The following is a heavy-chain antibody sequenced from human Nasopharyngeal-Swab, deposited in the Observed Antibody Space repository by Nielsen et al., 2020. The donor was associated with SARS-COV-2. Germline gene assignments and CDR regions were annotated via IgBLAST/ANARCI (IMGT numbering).Heavy chain of an antibody. Sequence: GESLKISCAASGFTFSSYSMHWVRQAPGKGLEWVSSISSSSYIYYADSVKGRFTISRDNAKNSLYLQMNSLRAEGTAVYYCARDDLPSIAAAGVDAFDIWGQGTMVTVSS. J-gene: IGHJ3*02. D-gene: IGHD6-13*01. CDR2: ISSSSYI. CDR1: GFTFSSYS. CDR3: ARDDLPSIAAAGVDAFDI. V-gene: IGHV3-21*01.